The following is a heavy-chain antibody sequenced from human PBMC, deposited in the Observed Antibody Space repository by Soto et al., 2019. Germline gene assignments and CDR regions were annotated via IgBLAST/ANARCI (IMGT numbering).Heavy chain of an antibody. CDR2: TYYRSKWYN. CDR1: GDRFWRNRAA. CDR3: ARGFAAAGTGYYFDY. V-gene: IGHV6-1*01. D-gene: IGHD6-13*01. J-gene: IGHJ4*02. Sequence: SQTHTLTCAISGDRFWRNRAACNWIRHSPSLGLEWLGRTYYRSKWYNDYAVSVKSRITINPDTSKNQFSLQLNSVTPEDTAVYDCARGFAAAGTGYYFDYWGQGTLVTFSS.